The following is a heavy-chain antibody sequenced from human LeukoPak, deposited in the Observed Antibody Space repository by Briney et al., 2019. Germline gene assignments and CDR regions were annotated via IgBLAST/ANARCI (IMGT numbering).Heavy chain of an antibody. CDR2: IYYSGST. CDR3: ARPGTASGNDAFDI. D-gene: IGHD4-23*01. CDR1: GGSISSGDYY. J-gene: IGHJ3*02. V-gene: IGHV4-30-4*08. Sequence: SETLSLTCSVSGGSISSGDYYWSWIRQPPGKGLEWLGYIYYSGSTYYNPSLKSRVTISVDTSKNQFSLKLSSVTAADTAVYYCARPGTASGNDAFDIWGQGTMVTASS.